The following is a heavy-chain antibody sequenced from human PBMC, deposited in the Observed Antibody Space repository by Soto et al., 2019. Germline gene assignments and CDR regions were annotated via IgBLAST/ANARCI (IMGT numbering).Heavy chain of an antibody. CDR3: ASPVDGKGTGNYYYGMDV. V-gene: IGHV1-69*01. J-gene: IGHJ6*02. CDR2: IIPIFGTA. D-gene: IGHD5-12*01. CDR1: GGTFSSYA. Sequence: QVQLVQSGAEVKKPGSSVKVSCKASGGTFSSYAISWVRQAPGQGLEWMGGIIPIFGTANYAQKFQGRVTITADESTSTAYMELSSLRSEDTAVYYCASPVDGKGTGNYYYGMDVWGQGTTVTVSS.